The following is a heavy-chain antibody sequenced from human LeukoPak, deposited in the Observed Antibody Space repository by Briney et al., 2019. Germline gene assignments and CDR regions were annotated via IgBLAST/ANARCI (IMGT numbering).Heavy chain of an antibody. CDR2: MNPNSGNT. J-gene: IGHJ3*02. CDR1: GYTFTSYD. V-gene: IGHV1-8*01. Sequence: ASVKVSCKASGYTFTSYDINWVRQATGQGLEWMGWMNPNSGNTGYAQKFQGRVTITRNTSISTAYMELSSLRSEDTAVYDCARWVTMIVDDAFDIWGQGTMVTVSS. D-gene: IGHD3-22*01. CDR3: ARWVTMIVDDAFDI.